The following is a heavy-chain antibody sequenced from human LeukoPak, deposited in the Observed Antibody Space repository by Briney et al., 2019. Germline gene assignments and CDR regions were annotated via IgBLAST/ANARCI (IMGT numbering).Heavy chain of an antibody. D-gene: IGHD6-13*01. V-gene: IGHV4-59*12. CDR3: ARETYSSSWTEHDY. CDR2: IYYSGST. J-gene: IGHJ4*02. Sequence: SETLSLTCTVSGGSISTSYWSWLRQSPGKGLEWIGYIYYSGSTNYNPSLKSRVTISVDTSKNQFSLKLSSVTAADTAVYYCARETYSSSWTEHDYWGQGTLVTVSS. CDR1: GGSISTSY.